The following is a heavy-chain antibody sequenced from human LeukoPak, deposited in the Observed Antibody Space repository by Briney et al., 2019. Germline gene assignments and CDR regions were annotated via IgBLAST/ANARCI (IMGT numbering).Heavy chain of an antibody. J-gene: IGHJ5*02. D-gene: IGHD3-10*01. CDR2: ISGSGGST. CDR1: GFTFSSYG. V-gene: IGHV3-23*01. CDR3: AKARGVIQPNWFDP. Sequence: GGSLRLSCAAPGFTFSSYGMSWVRQAPGKGLEWVSAISGSGGSTYYADSVKGRFTISRDNSKNTLYLQMNSLRAEDTAVYYCAKARGVIQPNWFDPWGQGTLVTVSS.